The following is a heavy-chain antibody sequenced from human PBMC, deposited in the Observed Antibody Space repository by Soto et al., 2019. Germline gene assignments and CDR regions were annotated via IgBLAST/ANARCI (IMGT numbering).Heavy chain of an antibody. CDR2: IYSSGGT. CDR1: GGSVTSGSYY. Sequence: SETLSLTCSVSGGSVTSGSYYWSWIRQPPGKGLEWIGYIYSSGGTSYNPSLKSRVTISLETSNSQFSLRLSSVTAADTAVYYCARGVLLWFGELLYQSNWFDPWGQGTLVTVSS. D-gene: IGHD3-10*01. J-gene: IGHJ5*02. V-gene: IGHV4-61*01. CDR3: ARGVLLWFGELLYQSNWFDP.